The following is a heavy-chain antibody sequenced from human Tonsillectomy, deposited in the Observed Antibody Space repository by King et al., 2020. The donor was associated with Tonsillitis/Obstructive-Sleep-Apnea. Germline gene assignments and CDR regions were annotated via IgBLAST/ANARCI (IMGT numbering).Heavy chain of an antibody. CDR3: ARDRYIVVIQLAVDAFDF. J-gene: IGHJ3*01. D-gene: IGHD2/OR15-2a*01. V-gene: IGHV3-48*03. Sequence: VQLVESGGDLVQVGGSLRLSCAASGFTFSSYEMTWVRQAPGKGLEWVSFISASGSSIKYADSVKGRFTVSRDNANNSLYLQMNSLRAEDTAFYYCARDRYIVVIQLAVDAFDFWGQGTMVTVSS. CDR1: GFTFSSYE. CDR2: ISASGSSI.